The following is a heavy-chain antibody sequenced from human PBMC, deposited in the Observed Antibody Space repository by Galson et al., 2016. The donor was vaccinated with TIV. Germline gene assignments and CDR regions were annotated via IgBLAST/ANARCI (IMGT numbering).Heavy chain of an antibody. V-gene: IGHV3-30*04. D-gene: IGHD2-21*02. CDR1: GFTFSSYG. J-gene: IGHJ4*02. CDR3: ARVRDSYYFDS. CDR2: ISYDGSDQ. Sequence: LRLSCAASGFTFSSYGFHWVRQAPGKGLEWIAFISYDGSDQNYADSVKGRFTISRDRSKSTLYLQMRSLRAEDTALYYCARVRDSYYFDSWGQGTLVTVSS.